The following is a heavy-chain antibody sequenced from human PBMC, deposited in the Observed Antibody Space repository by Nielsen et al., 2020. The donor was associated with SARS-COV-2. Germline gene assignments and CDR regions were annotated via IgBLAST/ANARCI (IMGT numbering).Heavy chain of an antibody. CDR1: GGSISSSSYY. J-gene: IGHJ4*02. CDR2: IYYSGST. CDR3: ARSPPDYSSGYDFYTKAYYFDY. D-gene: IGHD5-12*01. V-gene: IGHV4-61*01. Sequence: SETLSLTCTVSGGSISSSSYYWSWIRQPPGKGLEWIGYIYYSGSTNYNPSLKSRVTISVDTSKNQFSLKLSSVTAADTAVYYCARSPPDYSSGYDFYTKAYYFDYWGQGTLVTVSS.